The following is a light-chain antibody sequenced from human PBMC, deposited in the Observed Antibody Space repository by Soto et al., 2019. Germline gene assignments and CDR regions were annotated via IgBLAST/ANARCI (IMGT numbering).Light chain of an antibody. CDR1: QSVSNN. J-gene: IGKJ1*01. V-gene: IGKV3-15*01. CDR3: QQYTNWPRT. CDR2: GAS. Sequence: RVMPQYPGTLSLSPGERATLSCMASQSVSNNYLAWYQQKPGQAPRLLISGASTRATGIPANFSGSGSGTEFTLTISSLQSEDFALYYCQQYTNWPRTFGQGTKVDI.